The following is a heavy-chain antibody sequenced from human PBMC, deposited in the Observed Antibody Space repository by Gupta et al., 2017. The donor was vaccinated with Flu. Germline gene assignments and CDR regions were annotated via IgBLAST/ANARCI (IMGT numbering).Heavy chain of an antibody. CDR1: FTNNW. Sequence: FTNNWVGWVRQMPGKGLEWMGIFNQDNYDAISGPGSQSKVTNTADNSMCTAYLSWSSLQAAVSAVECGARAMRTSSDSFDHWGQGTLVTVSS. D-gene: IGHD6-6*01. J-gene: IGHJ4*02. CDR2: FNQDNYDA. V-gene: IGHV5-51*01. CDR3: ARAMRTSSDSFDH.